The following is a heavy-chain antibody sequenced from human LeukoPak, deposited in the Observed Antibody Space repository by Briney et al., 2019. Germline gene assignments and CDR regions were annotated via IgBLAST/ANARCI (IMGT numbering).Heavy chain of an antibody. CDR1: GYTFTGYY. D-gene: IGHD6-6*01. V-gene: IGHV1-2*06. J-gene: IGHJ4*02. CDR2: INPNSGGT. CDR3: ARKLIYSSSSTDFGY. Sequence: ASVKVSCKASGYTFTGYYMHWVRQAPGQGLEWMGRINPNSGGTNYAQKFQGRVTMTRDTSISTAYMELSRLRSDDTAVYYCARKLIYSSSSTDFGYWGQGTLVTVSS.